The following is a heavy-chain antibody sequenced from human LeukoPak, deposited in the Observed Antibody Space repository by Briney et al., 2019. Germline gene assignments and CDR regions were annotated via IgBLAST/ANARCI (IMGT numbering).Heavy chain of an antibody. D-gene: IGHD3-10*01. J-gene: IGHJ4*02. CDR1: GFTVSSNY. Sequence: GGSLRLSCAASGFTVSSNYMSWVRQAPGKGLKGASVIYSGGSTYYADSVKGRFTISRDNSKNTLYLQMNSLRAEDTAVYYCARWGSESYYLSPFDYWGQGTLVTVSS. CDR2: IYSGGST. CDR3: ARWGSESYYLSPFDY. V-gene: IGHV3-66*01.